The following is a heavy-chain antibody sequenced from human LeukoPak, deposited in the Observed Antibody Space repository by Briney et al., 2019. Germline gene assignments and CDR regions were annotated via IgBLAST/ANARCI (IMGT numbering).Heavy chain of an antibody. D-gene: IGHD2-2*01. CDR2: IWYDGSNK. J-gene: IGHJ6*03. CDR1: GFTFSSYG. V-gene: IGHV3-33*06. Sequence: GGSLRLSCAASGFTFSSYGMHWVRQAPGKGLEWVAVIWYDGSNKYYADSVKGRFTISRDNSKNTLYLQMNSLRAEDTAVYYCAKDGRVVPAAIPYYYYYMDVWGKGTTVTVSS. CDR3: AKDGRVVPAAIPYYYYYMDV.